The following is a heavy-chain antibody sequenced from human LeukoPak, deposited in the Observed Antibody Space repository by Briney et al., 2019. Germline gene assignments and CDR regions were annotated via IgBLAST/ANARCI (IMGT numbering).Heavy chain of an antibody. CDR2: IYYSGST. V-gene: IGHV4-31*03. CDR1: GGSISSGGYY. CDR3: AREKASGVAGSVFDY. D-gene: IGHD6-19*01. Sequence: SETLSLTCTVSGGSISSGGYYWSWIRQHPGKGLEWIGYIYYSGSTYYNPSLKSRVTISVDTSKNQFSLKLSSATAADTAVYYCAREKASGVAGSVFDYWGQGTLVTVSS. J-gene: IGHJ4*02.